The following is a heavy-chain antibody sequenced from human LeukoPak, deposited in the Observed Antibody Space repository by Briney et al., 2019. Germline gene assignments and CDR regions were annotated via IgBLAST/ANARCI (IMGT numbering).Heavy chain of an antibody. CDR1: GFTFTNAG. Sequence: GGSLRLSCAGSGFTFTNAGIHWVRLAAGKGLEWVSFISHDGTNKYYPDSVDGRFTVSRLNSQNTVYLQMTDLRPDDTATYYCASEGVDTGDFWGQGTLVTVSS. CDR2: ISHDGTNK. CDR3: ASEGVDTGDF. D-gene: IGHD5-18*01. J-gene: IGHJ4*02. V-gene: IGHV3-30*01.